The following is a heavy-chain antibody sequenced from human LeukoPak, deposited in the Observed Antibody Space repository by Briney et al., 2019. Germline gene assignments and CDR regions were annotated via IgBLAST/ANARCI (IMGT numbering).Heavy chain of an antibody. Sequence: PSETLSLTCAVYGGSFSGYYWSWIRQPPGKGLEWIGEINHSGSTNYNPSLKSRVTISVDTSKNQFSLKLSSVTAADTAVYYCARDPDYDFWSGYYTGLILWGQGTLVTVSS. D-gene: IGHD3-3*01. J-gene: IGHJ4*02. CDR1: GGSFSGYY. V-gene: IGHV4-34*01. CDR2: INHSGST. CDR3: ARDPDYDFWSGYYTGLIL.